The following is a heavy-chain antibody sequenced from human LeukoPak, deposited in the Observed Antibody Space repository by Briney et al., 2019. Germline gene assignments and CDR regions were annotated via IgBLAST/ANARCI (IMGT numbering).Heavy chain of an antibody. Sequence: GGSLRLSCAASGFTFGSYSINWVRQDPGKGLEWVSSISSSSTYINYADSVKGRFTISRDNAKNSLYLQMNSLRAEDTAVYYCARGKYGYSYFEYWGQGTLVTVSS. D-gene: IGHD5-18*01. V-gene: IGHV3-21*01. CDR3: ARGKYGYSYFEY. CDR2: ISSSSTYI. CDR1: GFTFGSYS. J-gene: IGHJ4*02.